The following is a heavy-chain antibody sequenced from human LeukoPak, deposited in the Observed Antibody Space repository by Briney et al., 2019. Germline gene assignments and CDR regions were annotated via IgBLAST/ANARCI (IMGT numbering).Heavy chain of an antibody. CDR2: ISYDGSNK. D-gene: IGHD2-15*01. V-gene: IGHV3-30*18. J-gene: IGHJ6*02. CDR3: AKDTRALYYYYGMDV. Sequence: GGSLRLTCAACGFTFSSYGMHWVRQAPGKGLEWMAVISYDGSNKYYADSVKGRFTISRDNSKNTLYQQMNSLRAEDTAVYYCAKDTRALYYYYGMDVWGQGTTVTVSS. CDR1: GFTFSSYG.